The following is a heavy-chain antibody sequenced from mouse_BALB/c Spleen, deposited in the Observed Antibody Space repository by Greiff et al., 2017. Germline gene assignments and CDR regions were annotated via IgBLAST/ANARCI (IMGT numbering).Heavy chain of an antibody. CDR2: IYPGGGYT. J-gene: IGHJ4*01. Sequence: QVQLKQSGAELVRPGTSVKISCKASGYTFTNYWLGWVKQRPGHGLEWIGDIYPGGGYTNYNEKFKGKATLTADTSSSTAYMQLSSLTSEDSAVYFCARRSGNYEMDYWGQGTSVTVSS. D-gene: IGHD2-1*01. CDR1: GYTFTNYW. V-gene: IGHV1-63*02. CDR3: ARRSGNYEMDY.